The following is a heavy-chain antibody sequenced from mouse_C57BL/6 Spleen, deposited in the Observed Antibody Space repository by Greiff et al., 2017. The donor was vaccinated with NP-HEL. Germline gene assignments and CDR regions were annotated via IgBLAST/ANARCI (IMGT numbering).Heavy chain of an antibody. CDR3: ARKETGTPYAMDY. D-gene: IGHD4-1*01. CDR1: GFSLTSYG. J-gene: IGHJ4*01. V-gene: IGHV2-2*01. CDR2: IWSGGST. Sequence: QVQLKQSGPGLVQPSQRLSITCTVSGFSLTSYGVHWVRQSPGKGLEWLGVIWSGGSTDYNAAFISRLSISKDNSKSQVFFKMNSLQADDTAIYYCARKETGTPYAMDYWGQGTSVTVSS.